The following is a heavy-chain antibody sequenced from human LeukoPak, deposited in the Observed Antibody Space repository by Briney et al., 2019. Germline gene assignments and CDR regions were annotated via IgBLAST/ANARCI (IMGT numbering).Heavy chain of an antibody. V-gene: IGHV3-43*02. CDR2: ISGDCGTT. Sequence: PGGSLRLSCAASGFTFDDYSVHWVRQAPGKGLEWVSLISGDCGTTYYADSVKGRFTISRDNSKNSLYLQMSSLRTEDTALYYCAKHNWNYDSWGQGTLVTVSS. J-gene: IGHJ5*01. CDR1: GFTFDDYS. CDR3: AKHNWNYDS. D-gene: IGHD1-1*01.